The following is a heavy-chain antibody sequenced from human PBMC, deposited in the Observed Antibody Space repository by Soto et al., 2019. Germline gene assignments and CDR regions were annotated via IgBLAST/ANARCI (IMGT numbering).Heavy chain of an antibody. V-gene: IGHV3-30*03. CDR1: GFTFSSYA. CDR2: ISYDGSNK. Sequence: GGSLRLSCAASGFTFSSYAMHWVRQAPGKGLEWVALISYDGSNKYFADSVKGRFTISRDNSKNTLYLQVNSLRAEDTAIYYCAVIVVGSSGAFDVWGQGTVVTVSS. CDR3: AVIVVGSSGAFDV. D-gene: IGHD3-22*01. J-gene: IGHJ3*01.